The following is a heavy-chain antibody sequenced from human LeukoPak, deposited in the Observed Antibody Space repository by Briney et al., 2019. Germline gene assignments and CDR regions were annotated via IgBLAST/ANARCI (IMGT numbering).Heavy chain of an antibody. D-gene: IGHD2-21*01. CDR3: ARGLAGRRHKDYAFDI. CDR1: GYTFTGYY. Sequence: ASVKVSCKASGYTFTGYYMHWVRQAPGQGLEWMGWINPNSGGTNYAQKFQGRVTMTRDTSISTAYMELGRLRSDDTAVYYCARGLAGRRHKDYAFDIWGQGTMVTVSS. V-gene: IGHV1-2*02. J-gene: IGHJ3*02. CDR2: INPNSGGT.